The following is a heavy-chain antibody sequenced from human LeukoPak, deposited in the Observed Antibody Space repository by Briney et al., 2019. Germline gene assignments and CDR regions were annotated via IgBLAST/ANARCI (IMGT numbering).Heavy chain of an antibody. J-gene: IGHJ5*02. CDR3: AREYCTSGVCCFDP. Sequence: GGSLRLSCAASGFTVNSYYMSWVRQAPGEGLEWVSVFHSDGSTYYADSVKGRFTISRDNSKNTLFLQMNILRAEDTAVYYCAREYCTSGVCCFDPWSQGTLVTVSS. CDR2: FHSDGST. V-gene: IGHV3-53*01. CDR1: GFTVNSYY. D-gene: IGHD2-8*01.